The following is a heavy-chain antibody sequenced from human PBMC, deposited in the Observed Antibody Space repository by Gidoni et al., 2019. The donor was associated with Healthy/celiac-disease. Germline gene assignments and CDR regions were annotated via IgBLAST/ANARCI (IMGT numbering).Heavy chain of an antibody. D-gene: IGHD3-10*01. J-gene: IGHJ6*02. CDR2: IIPIFGTA. V-gene: IGHV1-69*01. CDR3: AREWFGELEFSHDYYYGMDV. Sequence: QVQLVQSGAEVKKPGSSAKVSCKASGGTFSSYAISWVRQAPGQGLEWMGGIIPIFGTANYAQKFQGRVTITADESTSTAYMELSSLRSEDTAVYYCAREWFGELEFSHDYYYGMDVWGQGTTVTVSS. CDR1: GGTFSSYA.